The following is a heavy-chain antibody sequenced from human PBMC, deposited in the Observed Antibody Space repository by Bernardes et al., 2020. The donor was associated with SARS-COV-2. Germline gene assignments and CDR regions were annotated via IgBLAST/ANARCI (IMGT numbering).Heavy chain of an antibody. J-gene: IGHJ4*02. CDR2: VNSDGSRI. Sequence: GGSLRLSCAASGFTVSVYWMHWVRQAPGKGLVWVARVNSDGSRITYADSVKGRFTISRDNAKNTLYLQMNSLRAEDTAVYYCARGGYSSPVDFGYWGQGTLVTVSS. D-gene: IGHD6-13*01. V-gene: IGHV3-74*03. CDR1: GFTVSVYW. CDR3: ARGGYSSPVDFGY.